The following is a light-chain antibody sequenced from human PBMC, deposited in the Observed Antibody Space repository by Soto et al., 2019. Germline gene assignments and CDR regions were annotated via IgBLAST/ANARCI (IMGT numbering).Light chain of an antibody. J-gene: IGLJ2*01. CDR3: LSFDSSLSVV. CDR2: GNT. CDR1: SSNIVAGYY. Sequence: QAVVTQPPSVSGAPGQRVTISCTGSSSNIVAGYYVHWYQQLPGRAPKLLIYGNTNRPSGVPDRFSGSKSGTSASLAITGLQAEYEADYYCLSFDSSLSVVFGGGTQLTVL. V-gene: IGLV1-40*01.